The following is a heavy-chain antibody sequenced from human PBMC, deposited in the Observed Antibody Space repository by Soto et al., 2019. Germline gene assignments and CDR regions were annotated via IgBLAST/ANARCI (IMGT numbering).Heavy chain of an antibody. J-gene: IGHJ4*02. V-gene: IGHV1-18*01. CDR3: ARDRRYCSGGDCYREMGY. D-gene: IGHD2-15*01. Sequence: QVQLVQSGAEVKKSGASVKVSCKASGYNFISYGITWVRRAPGQGLEWMGWISTYNGNTNYAQKXQGRVTMTTDXXTXTXXMELRSLRSDDTAVYYCARDRRYCSGGDCYREMGYWGQGTLVTVSS. CDR2: ISTYNGNT. CDR1: GYNFISYG.